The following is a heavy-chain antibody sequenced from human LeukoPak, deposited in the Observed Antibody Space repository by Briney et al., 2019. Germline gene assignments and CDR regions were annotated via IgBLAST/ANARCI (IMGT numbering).Heavy chain of an antibody. D-gene: IGHD5-12*01. Sequence: SETLSLTCAVSGGSISSSNWWSWVRQPPGKGLEWIGEIYHSGSTNYNPSLKSRVTISVDKSKNQFSLKLSSVTAADTAVYYCASPEYSGYDSGFDYWGQGTLVTVSS. CDR2: IYHSGST. J-gene: IGHJ4*02. CDR3: ASPEYSGYDSGFDY. V-gene: IGHV4-4*02. CDR1: GGSISSSNW.